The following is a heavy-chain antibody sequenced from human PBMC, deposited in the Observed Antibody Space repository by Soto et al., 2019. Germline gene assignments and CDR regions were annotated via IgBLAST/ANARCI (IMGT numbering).Heavy chain of an antibody. V-gene: IGHV4-30-4*01. Sequence: QVQLLESGPGLVRPSQTLSLTCTVSGGSISSGYYWSWIRQPPGKGLEFLGYIYYTGSTYYNPSLKSRIPMSVDTSKSQFSPKLNSVIAADTAVYFCARAVESTSWNYYFDPWGQGTLVTVSS. CDR1: GGSISSGYY. CDR3: ARAVESTSWNYYFDP. J-gene: IGHJ5*02. CDR2: IYYTGST. D-gene: IGHD1-26*01.